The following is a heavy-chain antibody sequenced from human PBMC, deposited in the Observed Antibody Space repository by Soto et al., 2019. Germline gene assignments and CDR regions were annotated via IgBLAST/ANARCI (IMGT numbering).Heavy chain of an antibody. Sequence: EVQLLESGGGLVQPGGSLRLSCAASGFTFSSYAMSLVRQAPGKGLEWVSANSGSGGSTYYADSVKGRFTISRDNSKNTLYLQMNSLRVEDTAVYYCAKGGQYSSSWYGLVYYYYMDVWGKGTTVTVSS. CDR2: NSGSGGST. J-gene: IGHJ6*03. CDR3: AKGGQYSSSWYGLVYYYYMDV. V-gene: IGHV3-23*01. D-gene: IGHD6-13*01. CDR1: GFTFSSYA.